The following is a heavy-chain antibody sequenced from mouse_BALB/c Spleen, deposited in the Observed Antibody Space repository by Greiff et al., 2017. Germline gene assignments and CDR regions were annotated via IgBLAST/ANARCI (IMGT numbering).Heavy chain of an antibody. V-gene: IGHV5-9-4*01. J-gene: IGHJ4*01. Sequence: EVKLVESGGGLVKPGGSLKLSCAASGFTFSSYAMSWVRQSPEKRLVWVAEISSGGSYTYYPDTVTGRFTISRDNAKNTLYLEMSSLRSEDTAMYYYARGDYDGFNYAMDYWGQGTSVTVSS. CDR2: ISSGGSYT. CDR1: GFTFSSYA. CDR3: ARGDYDGFNYAMDY. D-gene: IGHD2-3*01.